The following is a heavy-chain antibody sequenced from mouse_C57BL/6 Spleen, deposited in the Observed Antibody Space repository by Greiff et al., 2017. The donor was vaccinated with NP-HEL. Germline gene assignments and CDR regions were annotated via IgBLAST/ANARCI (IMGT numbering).Heavy chain of an antibody. V-gene: IGHV5-17*01. Sequence: VQLKESGGGLVKPGGSLKLSCAASGFTFSDYGMHWVRQAPEKGLEWVAYISSGSSTIYYADTVKGRFTISRDNAKNTLFLQMTSLRSEDTAMYYCARSYDYLSWFAYWGQGTLVTVSA. CDR1: GFTFSDYG. CDR2: ISSGSSTI. CDR3: ARSYDYLSWFAY. J-gene: IGHJ3*01. D-gene: IGHD2-4*01.